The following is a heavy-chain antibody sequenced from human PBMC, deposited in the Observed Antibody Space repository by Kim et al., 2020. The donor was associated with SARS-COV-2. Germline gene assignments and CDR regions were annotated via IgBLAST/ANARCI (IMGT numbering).Heavy chain of an antibody. CDR2: IYPGDSDT. Sequence: GESLKISCKGSGYSFTSYWIGWVRQMPGKGMEWMGIIYPGDSDTRYSPSFQGQVTISADKSISTAYLQWSSLKASDTAMYYCARADYEHYYYYGMDVWGQGTTVTVSS. CDR3: ARADYEHYYYYGMDV. D-gene: IGHD3-16*01. CDR1: GYSFTSYW. V-gene: IGHV5-51*01. J-gene: IGHJ6*02.